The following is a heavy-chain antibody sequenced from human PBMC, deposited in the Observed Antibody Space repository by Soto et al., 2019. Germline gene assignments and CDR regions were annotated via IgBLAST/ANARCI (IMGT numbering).Heavy chain of an antibody. V-gene: IGHV3-48*03. J-gene: IGHJ4*02. CDR2: ISNTGNTI. Sequence: EEQLVESGGGLVEPGGSPRLSCAASGFIFSISEMTWVRQTPGKGLEWISFISNTGNTIYYADSMKGRFTISRDNAKNSLYLEMNSLRAEDTAVYYCARESEDLTSNFDYWGQGTLVTVSS. CDR1: GFIFSISE. CDR3: ARESEDLTSNFDY.